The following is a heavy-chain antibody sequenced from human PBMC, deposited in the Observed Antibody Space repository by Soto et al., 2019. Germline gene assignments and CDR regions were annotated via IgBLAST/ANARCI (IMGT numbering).Heavy chain of an antibody. D-gene: IGHD5-12*01. CDR1: GGSFSGYY. CDR3: ARVRYSGYDWYYYYYMDV. V-gene: IGHV4-59*01. CDR2: IYYSGST. J-gene: IGHJ6*03. Sequence: SLTCAVYGGSFSGYYWSWIRQPPGKGLEWIGYIYYSGSTNYNPSLKSRVTISVDTSKSQFPLKLSSVTAADTAVYYCARVRYSGYDWYYYYYMDVWGKGTTVTVSS.